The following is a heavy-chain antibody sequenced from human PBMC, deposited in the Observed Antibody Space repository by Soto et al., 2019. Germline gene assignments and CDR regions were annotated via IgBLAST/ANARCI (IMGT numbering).Heavy chain of an antibody. CDR2: IKSKTDGGTT. CDR1: GFTFSNAW. V-gene: IGHV3-15*07. Sequence: GGSLRLSCAASGFTFSNAWMNWVRQAPGKGLEWVGRIKSKTDGGTTDYAAPVKGRFTISRGDSKNTLYLQMNSLKTEDTAVYYCTTEPLPYYDILTGWARGMDVWGQGTTVTVSS. CDR3: TTEPLPYYDILTGWARGMDV. J-gene: IGHJ6*02. D-gene: IGHD3-9*01.